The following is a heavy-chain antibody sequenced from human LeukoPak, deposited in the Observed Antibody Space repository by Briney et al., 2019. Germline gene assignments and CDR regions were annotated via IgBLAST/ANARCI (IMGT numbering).Heavy chain of an antibody. CDR2: IDWDDDK. CDR1: GFSLGTRGMC. CDR3: ARTIVGATFGAFDI. V-gene: IGHV2-70*11. Sequence: ECGPTLVNPPQTLTLTCTFSGFSLGTRGMCVSWIRQPPGKALEWLARIDWDDDKYYSTSLKTRLTISKDTSKNQVVLTMTNMDPVDTATYYCARTIVGATFGAFDIWGQGTMVTVSS. J-gene: IGHJ3*02. D-gene: IGHD1-26*01.